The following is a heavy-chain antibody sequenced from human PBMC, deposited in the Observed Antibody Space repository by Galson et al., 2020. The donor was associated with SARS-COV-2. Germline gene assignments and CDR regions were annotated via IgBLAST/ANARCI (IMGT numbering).Heavy chain of an antibody. V-gene: IGHV4-59*01. CDR3: ARDATIIQGAHAAAFEI. J-gene: IGHJ3*02. CDR1: GGSISGYF. Sequence: SETLSLTCTVSGGSISGYFWSWIRQPPGERLEWIGYIYYTGSTKYNPSLQSRVTMSVDMSKNQFSLHLTSVTAADTARYYCARDATIIQGAHAAAFEIGGQGALVSVSS. D-gene: IGHD6-13*01. CDR2: IYYTGST.